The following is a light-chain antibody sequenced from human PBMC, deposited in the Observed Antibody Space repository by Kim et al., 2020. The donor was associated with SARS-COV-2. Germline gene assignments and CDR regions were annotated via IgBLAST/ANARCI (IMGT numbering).Light chain of an antibody. CDR2: DAS. J-gene: IGKJ1*01. CDR3: QQRSNWPPWT. Sequence: PGERATLSCRASQSVSSYLAWYQQKPGQAPRLLIYDASNRSTGIPARFSGSGSGTEFTLTISSLEPEDFAVYYCQQRSNWPPWTFGQGTKGDIK. V-gene: IGKV3-11*01. CDR1: QSVSSY.